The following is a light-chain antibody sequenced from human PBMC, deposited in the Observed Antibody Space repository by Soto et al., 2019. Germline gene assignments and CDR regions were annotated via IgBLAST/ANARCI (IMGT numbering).Light chain of an antibody. V-gene: IGKV3-20*01. CDR3: HQYGRSRPIT. J-gene: IGKJ5*01. CDR2: GAS. CDR1: QTVSSTS. Sequence: EIVLIQSSGTLSFSPWERATLSCRAIQTVSSTSLAWYQQKPGQAPRLLIFGASSRATGIPDRFSGSGSGTDFTLTISRVEPEDFAGYYCHQYGRSRPITFGQGTRLEIK.